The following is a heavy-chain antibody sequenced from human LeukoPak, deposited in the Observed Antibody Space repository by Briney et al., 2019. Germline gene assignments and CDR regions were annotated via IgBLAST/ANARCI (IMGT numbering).Heavy chain of an antibody. J-gene: IGHJ4*02. CDR2: ISTSGSTI. CDR1: GFTFSNYY. CDR3: ARGYGDYEVTDY. D-gene: IGHD4-17*01. Sequence: GGSLRLSCAASGFTFSNYYMSWIRQAPGKGLEWISYISTSGSTIYYADSVKGRFTISRDNAKNSLYLQMNSLRAEDTAVYYCARGYGDYEVTDYWGQGALVTVSS. V-gene: IGHV3-11*04.